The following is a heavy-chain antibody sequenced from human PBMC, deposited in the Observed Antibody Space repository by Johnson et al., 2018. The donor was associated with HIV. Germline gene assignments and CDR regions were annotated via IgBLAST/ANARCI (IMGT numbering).Heavy chain of an antibody. Sequence: QVQLVESGGGVVQPGRSLRLSCAASGFTFSSYAMHWVRQAPGKGLEWVAVISFDGSNKYYADSVKGRFTISRENSKNTLYLQMNSLRAEDTAVYYCARAGYGDFWDAFDIWGQGTMVTVSS. CDR3: ARAGYGDFWDAFDI. V-gene: IGHV3-30*04. D-gene: IGHD4-17*01. J-gene: IGHJ3*02. CDR2: ISFDGSNK. CDR1: GFTFSSYA.